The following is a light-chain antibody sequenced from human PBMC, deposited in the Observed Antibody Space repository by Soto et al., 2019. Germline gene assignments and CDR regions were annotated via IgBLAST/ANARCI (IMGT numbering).Light chain of an antibody. J-gene: IGKJ4*01. V-gene: IGKV1-5*01. CDR2: AAT. CDR1: QGISNW. Sequence: DIQMTQSPSSVSASVVDRVTITFRATQGISNWLAWYQQKPGQAPKLLIYAATSLQDGVPLRFSGSGSGTDFTLTISSLQPDDFATYYCQQYESYSPLTFGGGTKVDIK. CDR3: QQYESYSPLT.